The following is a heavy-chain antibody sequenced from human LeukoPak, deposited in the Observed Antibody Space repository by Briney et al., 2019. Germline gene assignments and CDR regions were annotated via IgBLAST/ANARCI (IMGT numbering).Heavy chain of an antibody. CDR2: IIAIFGTA. D-gene: IGHD3-10*01. Sequence: SVKVSCKASGGTLSSYVINWVRQAPGQGREWMGGIIAIFGTANYAQKFQGRVTITADKSTSTAYMELRSLRSEDTAVYYCARDTRITMVRGVTWFDPWGQGTLVTVSS. V-gene: IGHV1-69*06. CDR3: ARDTRITMVRGVTWFDP. J-gene: IGHJ5*02. CDR1: GGTLSSYV.